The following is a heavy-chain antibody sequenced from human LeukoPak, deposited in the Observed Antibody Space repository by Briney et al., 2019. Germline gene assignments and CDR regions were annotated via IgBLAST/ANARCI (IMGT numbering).Heavy chain of an antibody. CDR1: GYTFTGYY. J-gene: IGHJ4*02. Sequence: ASVKVSCKASGYTFTGYYMHWVRQAPGQGLEWMGWTNPNSGGTNYAQKFQGRVTMTRDTSISTAYMELSRLRSDDTAVYYCAREPSAYCGGDCGGDDYWGQGTLVTVSS. CDR3: AREPSAYCGGDCGGDDY. CDR2: TNPNSGGT. V-gene: IGHV1-2*02. D-gene: IGHD2-21*02.